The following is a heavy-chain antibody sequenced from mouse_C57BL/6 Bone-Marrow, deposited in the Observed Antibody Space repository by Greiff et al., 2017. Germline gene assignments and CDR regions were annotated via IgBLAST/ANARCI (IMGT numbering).Heavy chain of an antibody. Sequence: EVQLQESGPGLVKPSQSLSLTCSVTGYSITSGYYWNWIRQFPGNKLEWMGYISYDGSNKSNPSLKNRISITRDTSKNQFFLQLNSVTTEDTATYYCARNGYCDYWGQGTTLTVAS. CDR1: GYSITSGYY. V-gene: IGHV3-6*01. CDR2: ISYDGSN. CDR3: ARNGYCDY. J-gene: IGHJ2*01.